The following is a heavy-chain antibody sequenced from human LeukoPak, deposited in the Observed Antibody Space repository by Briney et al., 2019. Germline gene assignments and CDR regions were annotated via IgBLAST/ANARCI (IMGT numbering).Heavy chain of an antibody. J-gene: IGHJ4*02. CDR1: GLTFSNYA. Sequence: GGSLRLSCAASGLTFSNYAMSWFRQAPGKWLEWVSGITSGFTPHYADSVKGRFTISRDNSKNTFHLQMNSLRAEDTAVYYCAKDYSDSRVGDVFLEYWGQGTLVTVSS. D-gene: IGHD1-26*01. CDR2: ITSGFTP. CDR3: AKDYSDSRVGDVFLEY. V-gene: IGHV3-23*01.